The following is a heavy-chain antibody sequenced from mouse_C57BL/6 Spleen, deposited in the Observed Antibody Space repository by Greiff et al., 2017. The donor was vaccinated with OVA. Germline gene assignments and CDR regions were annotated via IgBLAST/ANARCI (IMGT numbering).Heavy chain of an antibody. V-gene: IGHV1-53*01. CDR3: AREDYDYDDWYFDV. Sequence: VQLQQPGTELVKPGASVKLSCKASGYTFTSYWMHWVKQRPGQGLEWIGNLNPSNGGPNYNEKFKSKATLTVDKSSSTAYRQLSSLTSEDSAVYYCAREDYDYDDWYFDVWGTGTTVTVSS. J-gene: IGHJ1*03. CDR1: GYTFTSYW. CDR2: LNPSNGGP. D-gene: IGHD2-4*01.